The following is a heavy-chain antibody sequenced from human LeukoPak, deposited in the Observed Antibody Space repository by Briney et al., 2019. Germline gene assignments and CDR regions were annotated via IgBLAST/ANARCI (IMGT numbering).Heavy chain of an antibody. Sequence: PGRSLRLSCAASGFTFSSYGMHWVRQAPGKGLEWVAVIWYDGSNKYYADSVKGRFTISRDNSKNTLYLQMNSLRAEDTAVYYCARDQYYDFWSGYYPNWFDPWGQGTLVTVSS. J-gene: IGHJ5*02. CDR2: IWYDGSNK. CDR3: ARDQYYDFWSGYYPNWFDP. V-gene: IGHV3-33*01. D-gene: IGHD3-3*01. CDR1: GFTFSSYG.